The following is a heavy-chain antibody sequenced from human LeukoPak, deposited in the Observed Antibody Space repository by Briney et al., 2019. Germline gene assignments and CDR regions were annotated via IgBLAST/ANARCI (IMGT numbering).Heavy chain of an antibody. CDR1: GFTFSSYW. V-gene: IGHV3-7*01. J-gene: IGHJ5*02. CDR2: IKQDGSEK. CDR3: ARERELTTVTFHNWFDP. D-gene: IGHD4-17*01. Sequence: SGGSLRLSCAASGFTFSSYWMSWVRQAPGKGLEWVANIKQDGSEKYYVDSVKGRFTISRDNAKNSLYLQMNSLRAEDTAVYYCARERELTTVTFHNWFDPWGQGTLVTVSS.